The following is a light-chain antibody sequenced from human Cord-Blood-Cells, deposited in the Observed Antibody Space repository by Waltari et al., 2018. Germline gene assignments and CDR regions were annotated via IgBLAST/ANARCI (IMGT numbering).Light chain of an antibody. Sequence: QSALTQPASVSGSPGQSITISCTGTRSDVGSYNLVSWYQQNPGKAPKLMSYEGSKRPSGVSNRFSGSKSGNTASLTISGLQAEDEADYYCCSYAGSSTFWVFGGGTKLTVL. CDR1: RSDVGSYNL. V-gene: IGLV2-23*01. CDR2: EGS. J-gene: IGLJ3*02. CDR3: CSYAGSSTFWV.